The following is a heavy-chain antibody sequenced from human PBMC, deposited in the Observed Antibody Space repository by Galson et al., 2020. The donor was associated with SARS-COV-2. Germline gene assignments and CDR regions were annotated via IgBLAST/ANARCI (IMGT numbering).Heavy chain of an antibody. CDR3: ARPLSYYKSRTPRNY. CDR2: ISYDESNK. Sequence: GGSLRLSCAASGFTFSSYGMYWVRQAPGKGLEWVAFISYDESNKYYADSVKGRFIISRDNSKNTLYLQMNNLRAEDTAVYSCARPLSYYKSRTPRNYWGQGTLVTVSS. V-gene: IGHV3-33*01. J-gene: IGHJ4*02. CDR1: GFTFSSYG. D-gene: IGHD3-10*01.